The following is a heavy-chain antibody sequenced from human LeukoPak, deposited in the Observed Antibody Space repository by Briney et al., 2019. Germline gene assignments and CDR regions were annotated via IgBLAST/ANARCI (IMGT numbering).Heavy chain of an antibody. CDR1: GFTFSTNG. CDR2: IRYDGSNK. D-gene: IGHD3-22*01. Sequence: GGSLRLSCVASGFTFSTNGMHWVRQAPGKGLEGVALIRYDGSNKDYADSVKGRFIVSRDNSKNTLYMQMNSLRVEDTAVYYCVGVVVITPYWGQGTLVTVSS. J-gene: IGHJ4*02. CDR3: VGVVVITPY. V-gene: IGHV3-30*02.